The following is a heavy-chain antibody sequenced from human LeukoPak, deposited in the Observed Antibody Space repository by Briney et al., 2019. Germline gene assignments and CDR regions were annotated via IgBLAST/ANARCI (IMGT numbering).Heavy chain of an antibody. Sequence: ASVKVSCKASGGTFSSYAISWVRQAPGQGLEWMGRINPNSGGTNYAQKFQDRVTITRDTSASTAYMELRSLRSEDTAVYYCAGGAEVAASLLNYWGQGTLVPVSS. D-gene: IGHD6-19*01. CDR2: INPNSGGT. V-gene: IGHV1-2*06. CDR1: GGTFSSYA. J-gene: IGHJ4*02. CDR3: AGGAEVAASLLNY.